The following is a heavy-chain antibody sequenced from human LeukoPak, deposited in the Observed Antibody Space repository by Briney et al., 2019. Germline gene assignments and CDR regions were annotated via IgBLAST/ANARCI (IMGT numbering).Heavy chain of an antibody. J-gene: IGHJ4*02. D-gene: IGHD6-19*01. Sequence: ASVKVSCKASGYTFTSYDINWVRQATGQGLEWMGWMNPNSANTGYAQKFQGRVTMTRNTSISTAHMELSSLRSEDTAVYYCARSYSSGWYDLDYWGQGTLVTVSS. CDR3: ARSYSSGWYDLDY. CDR2: MNPNSANT. V-gene: IGHV1-8*02. CDR1: GYTFTSYD.